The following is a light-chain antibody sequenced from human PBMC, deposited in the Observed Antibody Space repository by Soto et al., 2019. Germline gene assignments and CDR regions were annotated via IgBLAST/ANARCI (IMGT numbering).Light chain of an antibody. V-gene: IGKV3-15*01. CDR2: GAS. Sequence: IGINQSPATLSVTPGARATLSCRASQSVSSNLAWYRQKPGQAPRLLIYGASTRATGIPDRFSGSGSGTDFSLTVSRLEPEDFAVYYCQQYNNWQRTFGQGTKVDI. J-gene: IGKJ1*01. CDR3: QQYNNWQRT. CDR1: QSVSSN.